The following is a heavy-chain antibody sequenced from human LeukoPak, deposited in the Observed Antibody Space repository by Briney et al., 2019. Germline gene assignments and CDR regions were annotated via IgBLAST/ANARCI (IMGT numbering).Heavy chain of an antibody. J-gene: IGHJ5*02. D-gene: IGHD3-10*01. Sequence: SETLSLTCTVSGVSINSHYWNWIRQPPGKGLEWIGHIYYTGTTNYNPSLKSRVTISVDRSMNHFSLKLKSVTNADTAVYYCAKAGPWQIDPWGQGTLVTVSS. CDR2: IYYTGTT. V-gene: IGHV4-59*11. CDR3: AKAGPWQIDP. CDR1: GVSINSHY.